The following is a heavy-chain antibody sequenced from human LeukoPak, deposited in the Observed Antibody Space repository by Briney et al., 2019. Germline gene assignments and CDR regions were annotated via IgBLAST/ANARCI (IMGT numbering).Heavy chain of an antibody. CDR3: AQKAPYSPGYSQH. Sequence: SETLSLTCTVSGGPISSYYWTWIRQPPGKGLEWIGYIYHSGTTNYNPSLKSRVTISADTSKSQFSLKLNSVTAADTAVYYCAQKAPYSPGYSQHWGQGTLVTVSS. V-gene: IGHV4-59*01. J-gene: IGHJ1*01. CDR2: IYHSGTT. CDR1: GGPISSYY. D-gene: IGHD2-15*01.